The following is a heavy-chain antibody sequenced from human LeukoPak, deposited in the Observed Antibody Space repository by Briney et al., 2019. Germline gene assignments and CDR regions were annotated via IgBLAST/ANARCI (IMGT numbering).Heavy chain of an antibody. Sequence: SETLSLTCTVSGGSISSYYWGWIRQPPGKGLEWIGSIYYSGSTYYNPSLKSRVTISVDTSKNQFSLKLSSVTAADTAVYYCARGAIAAAGTRAQHFDYWGQGTLVTVSS. CDR2: IYYSGST. CDR1: GGSISSYY. CDR3: ARGAIAAAGTRAQHFDY. V-gene: IGHV4-39*07. J-gene: IGHJ4*02. D-gene: IGHD6-13*01.